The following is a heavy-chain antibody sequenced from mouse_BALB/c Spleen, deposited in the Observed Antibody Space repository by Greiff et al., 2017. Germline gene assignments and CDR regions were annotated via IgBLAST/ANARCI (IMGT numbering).Heavy chain of an antibody. J-gene: IGHJ4*01. CDR2: ISSGGGST. D-gene: IGHD2-1*01. V-gene: IGHV5-12-1*01. Sequence: DVQLVESGGGLVKPGGSLKLSCAASGFAFSSYDMSWVRQTPEKRLEWVAYISSGGGSTYYPDTVKGRFTISRDNAKNTLYLQMSSLKSEDTAMYNCARHEGNYVYYAMDYWGQGTSVTVSS. CDR3: ARHEGNYVYYAMDY. CDR1: GFAFSSYD.